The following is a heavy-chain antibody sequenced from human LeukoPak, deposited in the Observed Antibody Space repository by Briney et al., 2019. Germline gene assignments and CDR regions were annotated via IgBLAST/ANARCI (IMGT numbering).Heavy chain of an antibody. J-gene: IGHJ6*03. CDR3: ARTLYDYVWGSYRGHYYYYMDV. CDR2: ISAYNGNT. D-gene: IGHD3-16*02. Sequence: GASVKVSCKASGGTFSSYAISWVRQAPGQGLEWMGWISAYNGNTNYAQKLQGRVTMTTDTSTSTAYMELRSLRSDDTAVYYCARTLYDYVWGSYRGHYYYYMDVWSKGTTVTISS. V-gene: IGHV1-18*01. CDR1: GGTFSSYA.